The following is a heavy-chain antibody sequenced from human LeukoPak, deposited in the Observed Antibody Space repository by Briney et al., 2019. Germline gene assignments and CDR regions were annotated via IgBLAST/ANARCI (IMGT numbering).Heavy chain of an antibody. D-gene: IGHD2-15*01. J-gene: IGHJ4*02. V-gene: IGHV3-48*03. Sequence: GGSLRLSCAASVFTFSGYEMNWVRQAPGKGLEWISYITSSGRTTHYADSVKGRFSISRDNAKNSLYLQMNSLRAEDTAVYYCARESPHCSGVSCFFDYWGQGSLVTVSS. CDR3: ARESPHCSGVSCFFDY. CDR2: ITSSGRTT. CDR1: VFTFSGYE.